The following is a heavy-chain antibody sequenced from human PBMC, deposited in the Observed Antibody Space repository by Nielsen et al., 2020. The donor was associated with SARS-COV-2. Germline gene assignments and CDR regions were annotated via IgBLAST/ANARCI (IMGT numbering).Heavy chain of an antibody. CDR3: ARALGCSSTSCQIDY. CDR2: IKQDGSEK. Sequence: GESLKISCAASGFTFSSYWMSWVRQAPGKGLEWVANIKQDGSEKYYVDSVKGRFTISRDNAKNSLYLQMNSLRAEDTAVYYCARALGCSSTSCQIDYWGQGTLVTVSS. V-gene: IGHV3-7*03. J-gene: IGHJ4*02. CDR1: GFTFSSYW. D-gene: IGHD2-2*01.